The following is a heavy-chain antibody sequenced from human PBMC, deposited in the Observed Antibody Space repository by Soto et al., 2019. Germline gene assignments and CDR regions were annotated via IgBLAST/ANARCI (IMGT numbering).Heavy chain of an antibody. Sequence: PSETLSLTCTVSGGSISSGGYYWSWIRQHPGKGLEWIGYIYYSGSTYYHPSLKSRVTISVDTSKNQFSLKLSSVTAADTAVYYCARGSGMIVVVNPAGYVDYWGQGTLVTVSS. CDR3: ARGSGMIVVVNPAGYVDY. J-gene: IGHJ4*02. V-gene: IGHV4-31*03. D-gene: IGHD3-22*01. CDR1: GGSISSGGYY. CDR2: IYYSGST.